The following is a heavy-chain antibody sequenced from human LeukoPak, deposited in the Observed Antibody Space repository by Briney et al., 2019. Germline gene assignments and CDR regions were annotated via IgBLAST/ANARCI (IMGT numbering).Heavy chain of an antibody. V-gene: IGHV4-30-4*01. D-gene: IGHD3-16*02. CDR2: IYYSGST. CDR1: GGSISSGDYY. CDR3: ARAPLMITFGGVIVPFDY. J-gene: IGHJ4*02. Sequence: SETLSLTCTVSGGSISSGDYYWSWIRQPPGKGLEWIGYIYYSGSTYYNPSLKSRVTISVDTSKNQLSLKLSSVTAADTAVYYCARAPLMITFGGVIVPFDYWGQGTLVTVSS.